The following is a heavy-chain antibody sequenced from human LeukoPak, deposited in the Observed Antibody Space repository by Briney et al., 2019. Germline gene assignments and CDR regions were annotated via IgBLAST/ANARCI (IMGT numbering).Heavy chain of an antibody. D-gene: IGHD3-10*01. CDR2: ITGTSGDI. V-gene: IGHV3-21*05. CDR1: GFTFSSYA. J-gene: IGHJ4*02. Sequence: PGGSLRLSCAASGFTFSSYAMSWVRQAPGKGLEWVSFITGTSGDILYADSVKGRFTVSRDNAKNTLYLQMDSLTAEDTAVYFCARVAGHYFDYWGQGSLVTVSS. CDR3: ARVAGHYFDY.